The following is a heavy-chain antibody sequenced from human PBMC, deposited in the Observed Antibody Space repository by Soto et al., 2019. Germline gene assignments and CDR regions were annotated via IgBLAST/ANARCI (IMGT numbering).Heavy chain of an antibody. CDR1: GFTFTSSA. D-gene: IGHD6-13*01. CDR3: AADLHSSSWYRYYYYYGMDV. J-gene: IGHJ6*02. CDR2: IVVGSGNT. Sequence: ASVKVSCKASGFTFTSSAVQWVRQARGQRLEWIGWIVVGSGNTNYAQKFQERVTITRDMSTSTAYMELSSLRSEDTAVYYCAADLHSSSWYRYYYYYGMDVWGQGTTVTVSS. V-gene: IGHV1-58*01.